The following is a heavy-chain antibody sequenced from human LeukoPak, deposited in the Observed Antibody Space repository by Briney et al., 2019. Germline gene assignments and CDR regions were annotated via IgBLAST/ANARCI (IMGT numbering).Heavy chain of an antibody. CDR3: AKPETYYYDSSGYYYGY. CDR2: ISGSGGST. D-gene: IGHD3-22*01. J-gene: IGHJ4*02. Sequence: GGSLRLSCAASGFTFSSYAMSWVRQAPGKGLEWVSAISGSGGSTYYADSVKGRFNISRDNSKNTLYLQMNSLRAEDTAVYYCAKPETYYYDSSGYYYGYWGQGTLVTVSS. CDR1: GFTFSSYA. V-gene: IGHV3-23*01.